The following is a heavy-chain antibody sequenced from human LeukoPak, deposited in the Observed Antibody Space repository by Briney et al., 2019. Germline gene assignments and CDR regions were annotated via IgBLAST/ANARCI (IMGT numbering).Heavy chain of an antibody. CDR1: GFTFSNAW. CDR3: TTGDCRSTSCYADFYYYYYMDV. V-gene: IGHV3-15*01. CDR2: IKSKSDGGTT. D-gene: IGHD2-2*01. J-gene: IGHJ6*03. Sequence: GGSLRLSCAASGFTFSNAWMSWVRQAPGKGLEWVGRIKSKSDGGTTDYAAPVKGRFTISRDDSKNTLYLQMNSLKTEDTAVYYCTTGDCRSTSCYADFYYYYYMDVWGKGTTVTVSS.